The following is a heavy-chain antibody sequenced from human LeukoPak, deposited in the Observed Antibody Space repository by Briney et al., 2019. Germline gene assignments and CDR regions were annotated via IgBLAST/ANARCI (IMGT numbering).Heavy chain of an antibody. Sequence: ASVKVSCQASGYTFTTYGITWVRQAPGQGLEWMGRISPYNGNTNYAQNFQGRVTMTTDTSTSTAYMELRSLRSDDTAVYYCARGGAYCSGGSCPYNWFDPWGQGTLVTVSS. J-gene: IGHJ5*02. CDR2: ISPYNGNT. D-gene: IGHD2-15*01. CDR3: ARGGAYCSGGSCPYNWFDP. V-gene: IGHV1-18*01. CDR1: GYTFTTYG.